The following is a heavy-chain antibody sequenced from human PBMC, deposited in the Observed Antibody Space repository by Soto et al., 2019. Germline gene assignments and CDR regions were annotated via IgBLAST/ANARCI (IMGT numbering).Heavy chain of an antibody. Sequence: EVQLVESGGGLVQPGGSLRLSCAASGFTFSSYDMNWVRQAPGKGLEWISYNSTSSRAIHYADSVKGRFTISRDNVKNSLYLQMNSLRDEDTAVYYCARDRGYCNGGSCYYMDVWGKGTTGTVSS. CDR1: GFTFSSYD. CDR2: NSTSSRAI. D-gene: IGHD2-15*01. CDR3: ARDRGYCNGGSCYYMDV. V-gene: IGHV3-48*02. J-gene: IGHJ6*03.